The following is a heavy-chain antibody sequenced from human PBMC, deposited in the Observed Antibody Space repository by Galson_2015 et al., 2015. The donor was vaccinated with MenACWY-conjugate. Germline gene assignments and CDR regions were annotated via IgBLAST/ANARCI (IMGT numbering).Heavy chain of an antibody. CDR1: GFSLTTSA. D-gene: IGHD4-11*01. Sequence: SLRLSCAASGFSLTTSAMSWVRQVPGKGPEWVSGISGGGGGSTDYADFVKGRFAISKEKSKNTLYLQMNTLRAEDTAVYYCAKEAAVIGAPRFDLWGQGTLVTVSS. CDR2: ISGGGGGST. CDR3: AKEAAVIGAPRFDL. J-gene: IGHJ4*02. V-gene: IGHV3-23*01.